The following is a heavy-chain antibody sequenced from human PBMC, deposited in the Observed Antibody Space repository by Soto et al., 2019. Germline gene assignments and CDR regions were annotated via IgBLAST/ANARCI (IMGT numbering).Heavy chain of an antibody. CDR3: ARSQGSSTSLETSYYYYYGMDV. Sequence: QVQLVQSGAEVQKPGSSVKVSCKASGGTFSSYAISWVRQAPGQGLEWMGGIIPISGTANYAPKFQGRVTITADESTSTAYMEMSSLRSEDTAVYYCARSQGSSTSLETSYYYYYGMDVWGQGTTVTVSS. CDR2: IIPISGTA. V-gene: IGHV1-69*01. D-gene: IGHD2-2*01. J-gene: IGHJ6*02. CDR1: GGTFSSYA.